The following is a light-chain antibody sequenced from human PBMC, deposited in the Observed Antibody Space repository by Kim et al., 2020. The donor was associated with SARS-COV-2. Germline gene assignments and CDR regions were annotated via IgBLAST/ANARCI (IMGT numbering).Light chain of an antibody. V-gene: IGLV3-19*01. CDR2: GKN. Sequence: VALGRTVRITCQGDTRISYYATWYQQKPGQAPILVIYGKNNRPSGIPDRFSGSSSGNTASLTITGTQAGDEADYYCNSRDSNDNVVFGGGTQLTVL. CDR1: TRISYY. J-gene: IGLJ2*01. CDR3: NSRDSNDNVV.